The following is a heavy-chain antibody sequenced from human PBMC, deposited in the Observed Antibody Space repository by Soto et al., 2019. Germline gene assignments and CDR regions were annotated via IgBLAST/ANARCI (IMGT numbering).Heavy chain of an antibody. CDR3: ARGGVPAAMSWFDP. Sequence: TLSLTCTVSGGSISIGGYYWSWIRQHPGKGLEWIGYIYYSGSTYYNPSLKSRVTISVDTSKNQFSLRLSSVTAADTAVYYCARGGVPAAMSWFDPWGQGTLVTVSS. CDR2: IYYSGST. V-gene: IGHV4-31*03. D-gene: IGHD2-2*01. CDR1: GGSISIGGYY. J-gene: IGHJ5*02.